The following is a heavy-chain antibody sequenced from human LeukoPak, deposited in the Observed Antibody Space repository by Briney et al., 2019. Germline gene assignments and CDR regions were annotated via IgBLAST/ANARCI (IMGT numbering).Heavy chain of an antibody. CDR3: ARYRDSGGRLAFDI. CDR1: GGSISSGGYY. CDR2: IYYSGTT. V-gene: IGHV4-31*03. J-gene: IGHJ3*02. D-gene: IGHD2-15*01. Sequence: SETLSLTCTVSGGSISSGGYYWSWIRQLPGKGLEWTGYIYYSGTTYYNPSLESRVTMSVDTSKNQFSLKLSSMTAADTAVYYCARYRDSGGRLAFDIWGQGTMVIVSS.